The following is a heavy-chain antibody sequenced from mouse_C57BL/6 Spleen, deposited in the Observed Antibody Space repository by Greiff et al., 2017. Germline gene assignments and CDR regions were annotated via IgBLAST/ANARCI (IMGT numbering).Heavy chain of an antibody. Sequence: QVQLQQSGAELVMPGASVKLSCKASGYTFTSYWMHWVKQRPGQGLEWIGEIDPSDSYTNYNQKFKGKSTLTVDKSSSTAYMQLSSLTSEDSAVYYCARLDTTVGSDYWGQGTTLTVSS. J-gene: IGHJ2*01. V-gene: IGHV1-69*01. CDR2: IDPSDSYT. CDR1: GYTFTSYW. CDR3: ARLDTTVGSDY. D-gene: IGHD1-1*01.